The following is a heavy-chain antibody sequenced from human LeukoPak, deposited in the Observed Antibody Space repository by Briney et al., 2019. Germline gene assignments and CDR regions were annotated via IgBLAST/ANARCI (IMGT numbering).Heavy chain of an antibody. Sequence: PSETLSLTCTVSGGSLSTTSWWVWLRQPPGKGLEWIGEVYYTGGGNNNYNPSLKSRATISIDTSRNQFSLKLSSVTAADTAVYYCARLARGGYYDSSGYYYRMWYMDVWGKGTTVTVSS. CDR1: GGSLSTTSW. V-gene: IGHV4-4*02. D-gene: IGHD3-22*01. CDR3: ARLARGGYYDSSGYYYRMWYMDV. CDR2: VYYTGGGNN. J-gene: IGHJ6*03.